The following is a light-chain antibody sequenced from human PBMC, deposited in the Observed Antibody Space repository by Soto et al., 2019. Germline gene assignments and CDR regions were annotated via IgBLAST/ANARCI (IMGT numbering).Light chain of an antibody. CDR3: ASWDARVSGPGVV. CDR2: MNN. Sequence: QSVLTQPPSASGTPGQRVTISCSGSSSNVGSYYVYWYQQLPGTAPKLLIYMNNHRPSWVPDLFSGSKSCNSASLAIRGLRSEDEADYYCASWDARVSGPGVVFGGGTKLTVL. CDR1: SSNVGSYY. V-gene: IGLV1-47*01. J-gene: IGLJ2*01.